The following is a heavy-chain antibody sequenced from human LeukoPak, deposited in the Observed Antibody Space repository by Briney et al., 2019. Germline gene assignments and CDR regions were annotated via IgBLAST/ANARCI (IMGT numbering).Heavy chain of an antibody. CDR1: GFTFSSYG. D-gene: IGHD4-17*01. CDR2: IWYDGSNK. Sequence: PGGSLRLSCAASGFTFSSYGMPWVRQAPGKELEWVAVIWYDGSNKYYADSVKGRFTISRDNSKNTLYLQMNSLRAEDTAVYYCARGSMTTVTGCNYWGQGTLVTVSS. V-gene: IGHV3-33*01. J-gene: IGHJ4*02. CDR3: ARGSMTTVTGCNY.